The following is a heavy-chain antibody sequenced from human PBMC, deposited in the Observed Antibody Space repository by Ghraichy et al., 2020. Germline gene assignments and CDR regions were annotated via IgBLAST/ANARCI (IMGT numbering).Heavy chain of an antibody. CDR2: ISYDGSNK. J-gene: IGHJ4*02. D-gene: IGHD3-22*01. CDR1: GFTFSSYA. V-gene: IGHV3-30*04. Sequence: GGSLRLSCAASGFTFSSYAMHWVRQAPGKGLEWVAVISYDGSNKYYADSVKGRFTISRDNSKNTLYLQMNSLRAEDTAVYYCARSSSYYYDSSGYYPYPSYFDYWGQGTLVTVSS. CDR3: ARSSSYYYDSSGYYPYPSYFDY.